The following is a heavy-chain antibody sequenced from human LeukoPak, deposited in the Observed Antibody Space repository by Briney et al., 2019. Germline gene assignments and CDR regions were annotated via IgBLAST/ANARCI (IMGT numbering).Heavy chain of an antibody. CDR1: GFTFSSYS. V-gene: IGHV3-21*01. J-gene: IGHJ4*02. Sequence: GGSLRLSCAASGFTFSSYSMNWVRQAPGKGLEWVSSISSSSSYIYYAASVKGRFTISRDNAKNSLYLQMNSLRAEDTAVYYCARGRTPDIVVVVAAVPYYFDYWGQGTLVTASS. CDR3: ARGRTPDIVVVVAAVPYYFDY. D-gene: IGHD2-15*01. CDR2: ISSSSSYI.